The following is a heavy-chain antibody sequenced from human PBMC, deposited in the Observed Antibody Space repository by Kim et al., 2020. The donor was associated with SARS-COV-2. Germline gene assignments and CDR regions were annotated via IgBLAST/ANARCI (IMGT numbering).Heavy chain of an antibody. Sequence: SETLSLTCTVSGGSMRYNYWSWIRQSPGKGLEWIGCIYSSGSTNYNPSLKSRVTISVDTSKNQFSLKKRSVTAADTAVHHCARGEAKSKFDDCGQGTLIT. CDR1: GGSMRYNY. J-gene: IGHJ4*02. V-gene: IGHV4-59*01. CDR3: ARGEAKSKFDD. CDR2: IYSSGST. D-gene: IGHD1-26*01.